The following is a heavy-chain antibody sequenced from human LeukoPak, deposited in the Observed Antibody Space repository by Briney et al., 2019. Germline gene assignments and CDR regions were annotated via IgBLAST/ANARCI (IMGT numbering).Heavy chain of an antibody. CDR1: GYTFTGYY. Sequence: ASVKVSRKASGYTFTGYYMHWVRQAPGQGLEWMGWISPNSGGINYAQKFQGRVTMTRDTSMSTAYMEVTRLTSDDTAVFFCARSSDYSNYIIDYWGQGTLVTVSS. V-gene: IGHV1-2*02. D-gene: IGHD4-11*01. J-gene: IGHJ4*02. CDR2: ISPNSGGI. CDR3: ARSSDYSNYIIDY.